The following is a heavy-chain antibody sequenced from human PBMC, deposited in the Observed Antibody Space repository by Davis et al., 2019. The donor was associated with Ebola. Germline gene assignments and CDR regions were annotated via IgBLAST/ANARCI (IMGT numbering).Heavy chain of an antibody. D-gene: IGHD6-19*01. V-gene: IGHV3-15*01. Sequence: GESLNISCAASGFTVSSNYMSWVRQAPGKGLEWVGRIKSNNEGGTTDYAAPVKDRFTISRDDSEGMVYVQMNSLKTEDTAVYYCTTGGSGWFLFNHWGQGTLVTVSA. J-gene: IGHJ4*02. CDR3: TTGGSGWFLFNH. CDR1: GFTVSSNY. CDR2: IKSNNEGGTT.